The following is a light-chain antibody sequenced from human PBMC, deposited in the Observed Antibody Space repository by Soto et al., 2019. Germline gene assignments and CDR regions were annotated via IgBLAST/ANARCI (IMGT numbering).Light chain of an antibody. CDR1: QSVSSS. V-gene: IGKV3-15*01. J-gene: IGKJ4*01. Sequence: EIVMTQSPATLSVSPGDRATLSCRASQSVSSSLAWYQQIPGQAPRLLIYDASTRATGIPARFGGSGSGTKLTLTTSSLRSGDFAVYYCRQCNNWPPLPFGGGARVEL. CDR3: RQCNNWPPLP. CDR2: DAS.